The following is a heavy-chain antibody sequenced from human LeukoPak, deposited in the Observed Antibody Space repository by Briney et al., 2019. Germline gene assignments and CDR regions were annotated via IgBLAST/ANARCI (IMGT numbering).Heavy chain of an antibody. Sequence: GGSLRLSCAAFGFTFNNAWMSWVRQAPGKGLEWVGRIKSKTDGGTTDYAAPVKGRFTISRDDSKNTLFLQMNSLKTEDTAVYYCTTDGGMYNWNDVVYWGQGTLVTVSS. D-gene: IGHD1-1*01. CDR1: GFTFNNAW. J-gene: IGHJ4*02. CDR3: TTDGGMYNWNDVVY. CDR2: IKSKTDGGTT. V-gene: IGHV3-15*01.